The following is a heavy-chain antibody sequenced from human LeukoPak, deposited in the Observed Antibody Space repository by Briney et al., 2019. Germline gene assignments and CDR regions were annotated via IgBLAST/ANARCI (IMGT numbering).Heavy chain of an antibody. D-gene: IGHD4-17*01. V-gene: IGHV4-59*12. CDR2: IYYSGST. CDR3: ARDLGYGDYKPLGYFDY. J-gene: IGHJ4*02. Sequence: SETLSLTCTVSGGSISSYYWSWIRQPPGKGLEWIGYIYYSGSTYYNPSLKSRVTISVDTSKNQFSLKLSSVTAADTAVYYCARDLGYGDYKPLGYFDYWGQGTLVTVSS. CDR1: GGSISSYY.